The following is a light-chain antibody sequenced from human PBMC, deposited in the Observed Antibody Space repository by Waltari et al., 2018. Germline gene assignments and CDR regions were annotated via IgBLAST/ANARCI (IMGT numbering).Light chain of an antibody. CDR1: QSISSN. Sequence: SVSPGERATLSCRASQSISSNLAWYQHRPGQAPRLLIYDASTRATGIPARFSGSGSGTEFTLTISSLQSEDFALYYCQQYNNWPQTFGQGTKVEIE. CDR2: DAS. V-gene: IGKV3-15*01. J-gene: IGKJ1*01. CDR3: QQYNNWPQT.